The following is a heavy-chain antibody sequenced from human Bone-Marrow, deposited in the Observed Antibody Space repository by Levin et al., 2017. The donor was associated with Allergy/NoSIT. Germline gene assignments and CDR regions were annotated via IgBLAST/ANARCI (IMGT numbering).Heavy chain of an antibody. J-gene: IGHJ6*02. CDR3: ARVQDYTYVMDV. Sequence: GESLKISCEASGFTFRSYWMTWVRQTPGKGLAWVASIKQDGSEKYYVDSVKGRFTISRANAKNSLYLQLNSLRADDTAVYYCARVQDYTYVMDVWGQGTTVTVSS. V-gene: IGHV3-7*01. CDR2: IKQDGSEK. CDR1: GFTFRSYW.